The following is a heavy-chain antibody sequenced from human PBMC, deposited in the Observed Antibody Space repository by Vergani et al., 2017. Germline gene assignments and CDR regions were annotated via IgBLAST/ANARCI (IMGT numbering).Heavy chain of an antibody. CDR2: TWYDGNNK. CDR3: ARDWRLLYNRFDP. Sequence: QVQLVESGGGVVQPGRSLRLSCAASGFTFNQYGMHCVRQAPGKGLEWVAVTWYDGNNKQYADSVKGRFTISRDNSKSTMYLQMNSLRDEDTGVYYCARDWRLLYNRFDPWGQGTLVTVSS. V-gene: IGHV3-33*01. D-gene: IGHD1-14*01. CDR1: GFTFNQYG. J-gene: IGHJ5*02.